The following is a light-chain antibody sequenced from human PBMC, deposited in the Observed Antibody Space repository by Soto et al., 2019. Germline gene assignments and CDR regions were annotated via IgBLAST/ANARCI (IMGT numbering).Light chain of an antibody. Sequence: EIVLTQSPGTLSLSPGERATLSCRASQSVPSKYLAWYQQKPGQAPRLLIYGASRRATGVPDRFVGSASGTDFTLTISRLEPEDFAMYYCHQYATSPYTFGQGTKLEIK. CDR2: GAS. J-gene: IGKJ2*01. CDR1: QSVPSKY. V-gene: IGKV3-20*01. CDR3: HQYATSPYT.